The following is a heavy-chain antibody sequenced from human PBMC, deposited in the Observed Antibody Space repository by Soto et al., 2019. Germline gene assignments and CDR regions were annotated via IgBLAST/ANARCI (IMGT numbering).Heavy chain of an antibody. J-gene: IGHJ1*01. D-gene: IGHD2-15*01. CDR1: GYPFTAYS. Sequence: QAQLVQSGTEVKKPGASVKVSCKASGYPFTAYSMHWVRRAPGQGLQWMGVVNPSGGSTNYAQKFQGRITLTRDTSRNTFYMDLSSLTSEDTAVYYCAREENCSDGICYSEYFQRWGQGTLVTVSS. V-gene: IGHV1-46*01. CDR3: AREENCSDGICYSEYFQR. CDR2: VNPSGGST.